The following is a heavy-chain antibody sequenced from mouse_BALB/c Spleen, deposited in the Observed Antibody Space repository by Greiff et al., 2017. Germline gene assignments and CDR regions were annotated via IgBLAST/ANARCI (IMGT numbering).Heavy chain of an antibody. Sequence: VQVVESGPGLVAPSQSLSITCTVSGFSLTDYGVSWIRQPPGKGLEWLGVICGGGSTYYNSALKSRLSISKDNSKIQVFLQMNSLQTDDTAMYYCAKHEEELGHSFDYWGQGTTLTVSS. CDR1: GFSLTDYG. J-gene: IGHJ2*01. D-gene: IGHD4-1*01. CDR2: ICGGGST. CDR3: AKHEEELGHSFDY. V-gene: IGHV2-6-5*01.